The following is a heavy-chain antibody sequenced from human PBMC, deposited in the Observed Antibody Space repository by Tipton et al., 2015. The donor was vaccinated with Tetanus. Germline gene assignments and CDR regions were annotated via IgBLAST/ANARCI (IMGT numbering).Heavy chain of an antibody. V-gene: IGHV4-4*02. CDR1: GVSINSNHW. CDR3: AMIHGVSSSFDY. D-gene: IGHD6-6*01. Sequence: QLVQSGPEVKPSGTLSLTCAVSGVSINSNHWWSWVRQAPGKGLEWIGEISHSGGSNYNPSLKSRVAMSEDTSKNLFSLHLNSVTAADTAVYYCAMIHGVSSSFDYWGQGTPVTVSS. J-gene: IGHJ4*02. CDR2: ISHSGGS.